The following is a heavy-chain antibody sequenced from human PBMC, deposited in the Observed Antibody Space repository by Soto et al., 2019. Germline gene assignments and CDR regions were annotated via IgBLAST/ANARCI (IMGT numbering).Heavy chain of an antibody. Sequence: PSETLSLTCTVSGGSISSYYWSWIRQPPGKGLEWIGYIYYSGSTNYNPSLKSRVTISVDTSKNQFSLKLSSVTAADTAVYYCAGERSWFDPWGQGTLVTVSS. CDR3: AGERSWFDP. J-gene: IGHJ5*02. CDR1: GGSISSYY. V-gene: IGHV4-59*01. CDR2: IYYSGST.